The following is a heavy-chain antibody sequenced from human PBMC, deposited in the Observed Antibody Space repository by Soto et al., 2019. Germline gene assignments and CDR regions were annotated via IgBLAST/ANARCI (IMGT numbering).Heavy chain of an antibody. V-gene: IGHV3-21*02. CDR3: AREDGIVGTTSAFDY. Sequence: EVQLVESGGGLVKPGGSLRLSCAASGFTFSTYVMNWVRQTPGKGLEWVSSINGRSNYIYYADSVKGRFTISRDNAKNLLYLQMNSLRAEDTAVYYCAREDGIVGTTSAFDYWGQGTLVTVSS. CDR2: INGRSNYI. D-gene: IGHD1-26*01. CDR1: GFTFSTYV. J-gene: IGHJ4*02.